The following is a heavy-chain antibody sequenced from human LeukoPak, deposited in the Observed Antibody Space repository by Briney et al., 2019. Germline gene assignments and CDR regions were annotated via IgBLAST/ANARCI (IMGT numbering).Heavy chain of an antibody. J-gene: IGHJ4*02. V-gene: IGHV4-61*02. CDR3: ASFCASTTCYNDGTNFAF. CDR2: IFSSGSN. D-gene: IGHD2-2*01. Sequence: TLSLTCTVSGGSMSSGTYYWSWIRQPARKGLEYIGRIFSSGSNNYNPSLKSRITMSTDTSKNQFSLNLSSVTAADSAVYYCASFCASTTCYNDGTNFAFWGQGTLVTVSS. CDR1: GGSMSSGTYY.